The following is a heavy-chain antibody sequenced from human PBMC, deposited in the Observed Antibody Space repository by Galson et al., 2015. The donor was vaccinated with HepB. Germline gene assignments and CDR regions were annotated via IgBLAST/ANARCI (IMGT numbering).Heavy chain of an antibody. CDR1: GFTFSSYA. J-gene: IGHJ4*02. Sequence: SLRLSCAASGFTFSSYAMSWVRQAPGKGLEWVAALSGTGATTYYADSVKGRSTISRDNSKNTLDLQMNSLRVEDTALYYCVKSLAPTEYWGQGTLVNVSS. V-gene: IGHV3-23*01. CDR3: VKSLAPTEY. CDR2: LSGTGATT.